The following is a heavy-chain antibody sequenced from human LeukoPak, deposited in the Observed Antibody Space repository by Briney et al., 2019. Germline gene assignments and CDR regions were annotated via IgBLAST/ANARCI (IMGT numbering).Heavy chain of an antibody. J-gene: IGHJ4*02. CDR1: GASINNNNW. D-gene: IGHD3-22*01. CDR3: TRNGYYSLDS. Sequence: PSETLSLTCAVSGASINNNNWWSWVRQSPEKGLEWFGEIHHTGNTNYNPSLKSRATISIDKSKNQFSLELNSVTAADTAVYYCTRNGYYSLDSWGQGTLVTVSS. V-gene: IGHV4-4*02. CDR2: IHHTGNT.